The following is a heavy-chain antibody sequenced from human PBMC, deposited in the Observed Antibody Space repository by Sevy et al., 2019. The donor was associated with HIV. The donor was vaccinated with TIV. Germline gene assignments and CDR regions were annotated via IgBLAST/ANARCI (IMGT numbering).Heavy chain of an antibody. CDR3: AKGQQLITQSGSYFYYGMNV. D-gene: IGHD6-13*01. J-gene: IGHJ6*02. V-gene: IGHV3-9*01. Sequence: GGSLRLSCAASNLTFEDYAIPWVRRAPGKAREWFSGIVWNGADIGFAASGKGRFTISRDNAKSSVYLQINSLTPEDTGVYYCAKGQQLITQSGSYFYYGMNVWGQGTTVTVSS. CDR1: NLTFEDYA. CDR2: IVWNGADI.